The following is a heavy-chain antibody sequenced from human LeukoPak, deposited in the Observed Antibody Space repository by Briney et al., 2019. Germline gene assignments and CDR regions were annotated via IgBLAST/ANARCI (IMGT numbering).Heavy chain of an antibody. J-gene: IGHJ3*02. CDR3: AKDVVVVPATPFLGAFDI. V-gene: IGHV3-23*01. D-gene: IGHD2-15*01. Sequence: GGSLRLSCTASGFTFSSYGMAWVRQTPGKGLEWVALIGGSGASTYYADSVKGRFTISRDNSKNTVYLQMNTLRAEDTAVYFCAKDVVVVPATPFLGAFDIWGQGTMVTVSS. CDR1: GFTFSSYG. CDR2: IGGSGAST.